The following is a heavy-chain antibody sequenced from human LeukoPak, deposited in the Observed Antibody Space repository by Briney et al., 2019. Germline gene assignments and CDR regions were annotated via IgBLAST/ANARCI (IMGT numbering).Heavy chain of an antibody. CDR1: GGSISSSSYY. Sequence: PSETLSLTCTVSGGSISSSSYYWGWIRQPPGKGLEWIGYIYYSGSTYYNPSLKSRVTISVDTSKNQFSLKLSSVTAADTAVYYCARDYYDSSGYGSRYYFDYRGQGTLVTVSS. V-gene: IGHV4-31*03. D-gene: IGHD3-22*01. J-gene: IGHJ4*02. CDR2: IYYSGST. CDR3: ARDYYDSSGYGSRYYFDY.